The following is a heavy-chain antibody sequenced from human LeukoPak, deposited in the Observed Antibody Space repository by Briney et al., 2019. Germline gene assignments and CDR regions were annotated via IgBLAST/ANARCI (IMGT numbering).Heavy chain of an antibody. D-gene: IGHD4-17*01. J-gene: IGHJ4*02. CDR2: IYTGGST. Sequence: GGSLRLSCAAFGFIVSSNYMSWVRQAPGKGLEWVSVIYTGGSTYYADSVKGRFTISRDNSKNTLYLQMNSLRAEDTAVYCCARAFGDYPIYYWGQGTLVTVSS. CDR1: GFIVSSNY. V-gene: IGHV3-53*01. CDR3: ARAFGDYPIYY.